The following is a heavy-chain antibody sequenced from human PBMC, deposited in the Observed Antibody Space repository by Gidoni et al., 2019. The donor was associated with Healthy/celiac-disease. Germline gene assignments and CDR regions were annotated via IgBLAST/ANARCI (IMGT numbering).Heavy chain of an antibody. J-gene: IGHJ5*02. CDR3: ARVRAAAGKARGWFDP. V-gene: IGHV3-21*01. D-gene: IGHD6-13*01. CDR1: GFTFSSYS. CDR2: ISSSSSYI. Sequence: EVQLVESGGGLVKPGGSLRLSCAASGFTFSSYSMNWVRQAPGKGLEWVSSISSSSSYIYYADSVKGRFTISRDNAKNSLYLQMNSLRAEDTAVYYCARVRAAAGKARGWFDPWGQGTLVTVSS.